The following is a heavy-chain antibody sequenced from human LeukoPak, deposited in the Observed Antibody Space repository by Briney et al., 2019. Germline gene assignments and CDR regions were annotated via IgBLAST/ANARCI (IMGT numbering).Heavy chain of an antibody. CDR2: IYHSGST. V-gene: IGHV4-30-2*01. CDR1: GGSISSGGYS. J-gene: IGHJ5*02. D-gene: IGHD3-10*01. Sequence: NPSQTLSLTCAVSGGSISSGGYSWSWIRQPPGKGLEWIGYIYHSGSTYYNPSLKSRVTISVDRSKNQFSLKLSSVTAADTAVYYCARGNVLLWFGELTNWFDPWGQGTLVTVSS. CDR3: ARGNVLLWFGELTNWFDP.